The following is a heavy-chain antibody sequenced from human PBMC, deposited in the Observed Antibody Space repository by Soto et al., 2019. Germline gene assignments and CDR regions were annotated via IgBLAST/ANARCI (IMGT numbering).Heavy chain of an antibody. CDR3: SRGRYGDY. Sequence: QVHLVQSGAEVKKPGASVKVSCQASGYAFTTDGITWVRQAPGQGLEWMGWISAHNGNTNYAQKLQGRVTVTRDTSTSTAYMELRCLRSDDTAVYYCSRGRYGDYWGQGALVTVSS. CDR1: GYAFTTDG. CDR2: ISAHNGNT. D-gene: IGHD1-1*01. J-gene: IGHJ4*02. V-gene: IGHV1-18*01.